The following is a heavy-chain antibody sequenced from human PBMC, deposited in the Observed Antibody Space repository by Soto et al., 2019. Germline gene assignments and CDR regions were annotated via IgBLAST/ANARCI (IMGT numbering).Heavy chain of an antibody. V-gene: IGHV4-31*03. Sequence: PSETLSLTCTVSGGSISSGGYYWSWIRQHPGKGLEWIGYIYYSGSTYYNPSLKSRVTISVDTSKNQFSLKLSSVTAADTAVYYWARMHYYDSSGLLDPRSSYFGTDVRGHGTPV. CDR1: GGSISSGGYY. D-gene: IGHD3-22*01. CDR3: ARMHYYDSSGLLDPRSSYFGTDV. CDR2: IYYSGST. J-gene: IGHJ6*02.